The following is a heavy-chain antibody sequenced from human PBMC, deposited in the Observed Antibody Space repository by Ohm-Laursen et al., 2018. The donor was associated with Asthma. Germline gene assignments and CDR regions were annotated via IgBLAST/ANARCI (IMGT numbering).Heavy chain of an antibody. V-gene: IGHV3-NL1*01. Sequence: SLRLSCTASGFTFRSYAMHWVRQAPGKGLEWVSAIYSGGTTYYADSVRGRFTISRDNSKNTLYLQMNSLRAEDTAVYYCARARVDTAMVTSLDYWGQGTLVTVSS. CDR1: GFTFRSYA. CDR2: IYSGGTT. D-gene: IGHD5-18*01. J-gene: IGHJ4*02. CDR3: ARARVDTAMVTSLDY.